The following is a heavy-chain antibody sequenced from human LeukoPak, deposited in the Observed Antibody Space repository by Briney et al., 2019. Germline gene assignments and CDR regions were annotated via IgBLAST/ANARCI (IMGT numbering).Heavy chain of an antibody. J-gene: IGHJ4*02. V-gene: IGHV3-30*18. D-gene: IGHD2-8*01. CDR1: GFTFSSYG. Sequence: GGSLRLSCAASGFTFSSYGMHWVRQAPGKGLEWVAGISYDGSNKYYAASVKGRFAISRDNSKNTVYLQMNSLRVEDTAVYYCAKPLGYCSNGVSGSCYFDYWGQGTRVTVSS. CDR2: ISYDGSNK. CDR3: AKPLGYCSNGVSGSCYFDY.